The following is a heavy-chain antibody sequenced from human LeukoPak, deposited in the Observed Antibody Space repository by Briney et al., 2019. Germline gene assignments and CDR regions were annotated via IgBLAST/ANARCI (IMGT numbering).Heavy chain of an antibody. CDR1: GGSISSGGYS. CDR3: ARRTAYSYGYFYYYYGMDV. V-gene: IGHV4-34*01. D-gene: IGHD5-18*01. Sequence: PSETLSLTCAVSGGSISSGGYSWSWIRQPPGKGLEWIGEINHSGSTNYNPSLKSRVTISVDTSKNQFSLKLSSVTAADTAVYYCARRTAYSYGYFYYYYGMDVWGQGATVTVSS. J-gene: IGHJ6*02. CDR2: INHSGST.